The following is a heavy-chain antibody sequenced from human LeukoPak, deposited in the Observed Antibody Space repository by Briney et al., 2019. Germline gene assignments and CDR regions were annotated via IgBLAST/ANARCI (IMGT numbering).Heavy chain of an antibody. V-gene: IGHV3-74*01. Sequence: PGGSLRLSCAASGFTFSSYWMHWVRQPPGKKLVWVSRINSDGSITTYADSVKGRFTISRDNSKNTLYLQVNSLRAEDTAVYYCAKAKSYYSNYDYWGQGTLVTVSS. D-gene: IGHD4-11*01. CDR1: GFTFSSYW. J-gene: IGHJ4*02. CDR3: AKAKSYYSNYDY. CDR2: INSDGSIT.